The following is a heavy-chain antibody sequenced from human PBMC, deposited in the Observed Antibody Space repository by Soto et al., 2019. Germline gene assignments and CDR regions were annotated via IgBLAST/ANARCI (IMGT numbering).Heavy chain of an antibody. J-gene: IGHJ6*02. D-gene: IGHD6-19*01. CDR1: GGTFSSYT. Sequence: QVQLVQSGAEVKKPGSSVKVSCKASGGTFSSYTISWVRQAPGQGLEWMGRIIPILGIANYAQKFQGRVTITANKSTSTAYMELSTLRSDDTAVYYCARDGIAVAGNPPRYYYYGMDGWGQGTTVTLSS. V-gene: IGHV1-69*08. CDR3: ARDGIAVAGNPPRYYYYGMDG. CDR2: IIPILGIA.